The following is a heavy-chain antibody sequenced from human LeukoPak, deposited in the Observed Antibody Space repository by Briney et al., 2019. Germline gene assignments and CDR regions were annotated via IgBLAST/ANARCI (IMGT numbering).Heavy chain of an antibody. V-gene: IGHV3-21*01. CDR3: ARGIYTSSPRNPKNFFDY. Sequence: GGSLRLSCAASGFTFSSYWMSWVRQAPGKGLEWVSSISSSSSYIYYADSMKGRFTISRDNAKNSLYLQMNSLRAEDTAVYFCARGIYTSSPRNPKNFFDYWGQGTLVTVS. D-gene: IGHD2-2*02. CDR2: ISSSSSYI. CDR1: GFTFSSYW. J-gene: IGHJ4*02.